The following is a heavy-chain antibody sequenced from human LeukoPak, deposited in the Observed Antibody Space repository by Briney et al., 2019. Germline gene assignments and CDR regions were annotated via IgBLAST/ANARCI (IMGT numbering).Heavy chain of an antibody. V-gene: IGHV4-34*01. CDR1: GGSFSGYY. CDR2: INHSGST. J-gene: IGHJ4*02. Sequence: MSSETLSLTCAVYGGSFSGYYWSWIRQPPGKGLEWIGEINHSGSTNYNPSLKSRVTISVDTSKNQFSLKLSSVTAADTAVYYCARGPDFWSGYVDYWGQGTLVTVSS. CDR3: ARGPDFWSGYVDY. D-gene: IGHD3-3*01.